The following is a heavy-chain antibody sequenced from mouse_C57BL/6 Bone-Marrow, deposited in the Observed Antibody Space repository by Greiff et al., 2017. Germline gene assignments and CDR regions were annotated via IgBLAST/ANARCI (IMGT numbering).Heavy chain of an antibody. V-gene: IGHV1-19*01. J-gene: IGHJ2*01. CDR1: GYTFTDYY. Sequence: EVQLQQSGPVLVKPGASVKMSCKASGYTFTDYYMNWVKQSHGKSLEWIGVINPYNGGTSYNQKFKGKATLTVDKSSSTAYMELNSLTSEDSAVYYCARWGYYGNFDYWGQGTTLTVSS. CDR3: ARWGYYGNFDY. D-gene: IGHD2-1*01. CDR2: INPYNGGT.